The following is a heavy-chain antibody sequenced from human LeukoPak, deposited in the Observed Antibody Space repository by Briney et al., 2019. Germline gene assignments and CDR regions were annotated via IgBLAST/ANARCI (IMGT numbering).Heavy chain of an antibody. J-gene: IGHJ4*02. CDR3: ARRGYYGSGKID. CDR2: IIPIFGTA. V-gene: IGHV1-69*05. CDR1: GGTFSSYA. Sequence: SVKVSCKASGGTFSSYAISWVRQAPGQGLEWMGRIIPIFGTANYAQKFQGRVTITTDESTSTAYMELSRLRSEDTAVYYCARRGYYGSGKIDWGQGTLVTVSS. D-gene: IGHD3-10*01.